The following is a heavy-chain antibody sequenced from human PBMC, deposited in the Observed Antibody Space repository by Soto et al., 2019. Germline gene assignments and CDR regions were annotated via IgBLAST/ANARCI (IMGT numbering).Heavy chain of an antibody. D-gene: IGHD2-2*02. Sequence: SGPTLVNPTQTLTLACTFSGFSLSTSGMCVSWIRQPPGKALEWLALIDWDDDKYYSTSLKTRLTISKDTSKNQVVLTMTNMDPVDTATYYCARIPNTSYYYYYGMDVWGQGTTVTVSS. CDR2: IDWDDDK. CDR1: GFSLSTSGMC. CDR3: ARIPNTSYYYYYGMDV. V-gene: IGHV2-70*01. J-gene: IGHJ6*02.